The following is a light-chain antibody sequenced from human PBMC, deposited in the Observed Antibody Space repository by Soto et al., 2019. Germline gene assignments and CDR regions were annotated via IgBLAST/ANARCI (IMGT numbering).Light chain of an antibody. CDR2: GAS. J-gene: IGKJ5*01. V-gene: IGKV3-15*01. CDR3: QQYNNWPPIT. Sequence: EVVMTQSPATLSVSPGERATLSCRASQSVSSNLAWYQQKPGQAPRLLIHGASTRATGIPARFSGSVSGTEFSLTISSLQSEDFAVYYCQQYNNWPPITFGQGTRLEIK. CDR1: QSVSSN.